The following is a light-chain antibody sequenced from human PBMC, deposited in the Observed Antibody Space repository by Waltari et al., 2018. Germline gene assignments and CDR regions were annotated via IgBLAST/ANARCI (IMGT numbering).Light chain of an antibody. J-gene: IGLJ3*02. V-gene: IGLV7-46*01. CDR1: TGAVTSGHF. CDR2: DTN. CDR3: RLCYSGDRRE. Sequence: QAVVTQEPSLTVSPGGTVTLTCDSSTGAVTSGHFPYWFQQKPGQAPRTRIYDTNNKHRGSRARGSGSLLGGKAALTLWGGQPGDEADYYCRLCYSGDRREYGGGARQTVL.